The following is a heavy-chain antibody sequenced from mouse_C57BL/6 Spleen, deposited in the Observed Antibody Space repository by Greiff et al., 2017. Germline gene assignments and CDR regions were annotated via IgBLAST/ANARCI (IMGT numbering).Heavy chain of an antibody. CDR3: TRGGNYNFDY. D-gene: IGHD2-1*01. Sequence: QVQLQQSGAELVRPGASVTLSCKASGYTFTDYEMHWVKQTPVHGLEWIGAIDPETGGTAYNQKFKGKAILTADKSSSTAYMELRSLTSEDSAVYYCTRGGNYNFDYWGQGTTRTVSS. V-gene: IGHV1-15*01. CDR1: GYTFTDYE. CDR2: IDPETGGT. J-gene: IGHJ2*01.